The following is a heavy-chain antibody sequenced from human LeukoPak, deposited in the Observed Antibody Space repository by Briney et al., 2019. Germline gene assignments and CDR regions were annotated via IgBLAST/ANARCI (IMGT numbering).Heavy chain of an antibody. CDR3: ARGRGSTSFIYYYYYYYMDV. J-gene: IGHJ6*03. CDR2: INPNSGGT. CDR1: GYTFTGYY. V-gene: IGHV1-2*02. D-gene: IGHD2-2*01. Sequence: EASVKVSCKASGYTFTGYYMHWVRQAPGQGLEWMGWINPNSGGTNYAQKFQGRVTMTRDTSISTAYMELSSLRSEDTAVYYCARGRGSTSFIYYYYYYYMDVWGKGTTVTISS.